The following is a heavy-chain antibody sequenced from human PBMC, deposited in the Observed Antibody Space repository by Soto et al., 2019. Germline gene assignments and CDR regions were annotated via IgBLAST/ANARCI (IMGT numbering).Heavy chain of an antibody. CDR3: VRDRYSSSGWFDP. V-gene: IGHV6-1*01. J-gene: IGHJ5*02. CDR1: GDSVSSYSAA. D-gene: IGHD3-10*01. Sequence: SQTLSLTCAISGDSVSSYSAAWNWIRQSPSGGLEWLARTYYRSRFFSDYAESVKSRIIINPDTTKNQFSLQLKSVTPEDTAVYYCVRDRYSSSGWFDPWGQGSPVTFSS. CDR2: TYYRSRFFS.